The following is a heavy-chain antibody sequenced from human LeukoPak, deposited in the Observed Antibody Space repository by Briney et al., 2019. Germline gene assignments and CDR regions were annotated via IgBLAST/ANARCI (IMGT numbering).Heavy chain of an antibody. J-gene: IGHJ4*02. CDR2: ITFHARDT. V-gene: IGHV3-64D*06. Sequence: PGWSLGLSCSVSGLTFSSSDMHWVRPAPGQALEYVSAITFHARDTYYADSVNGRFTISRDNSKDTLYRQMSNLRPEDTAIYYCVKVGISTYDHWGQGTLVTVSS. CDR1: GLTFSSSD. CDR3: VKVGISTYDH. D-gene: IGHD2/OR15-2a*01.